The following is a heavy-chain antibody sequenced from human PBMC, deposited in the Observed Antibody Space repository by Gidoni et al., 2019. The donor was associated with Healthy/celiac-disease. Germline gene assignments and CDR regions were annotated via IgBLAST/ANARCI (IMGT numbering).Heavy chain of an antibody. J-gene: IGHJ4*02. Sequence: EVQLVESGGCLVQPGGSLKLSCAAAGFTFSGSAMHWVRQASGKGLEWVGRIRSKANSYATAYAASVKGRFTISRDDSKNTAYLQMNSLKTEDTAVYYCTTSTVTTYWGQGTLVTVSS. V-gene: IGHV3-73*02. D-gene: IGHD4-17*01. CDR3: TTSTVTTY. CDR2: IRSKANSYAT. CDR1: GFTFSGSA.